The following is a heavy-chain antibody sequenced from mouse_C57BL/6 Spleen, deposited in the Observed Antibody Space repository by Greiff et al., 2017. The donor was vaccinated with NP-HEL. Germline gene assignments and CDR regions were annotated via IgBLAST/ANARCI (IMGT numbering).Heavy chain of an antibody. D-gene: IGHD2-4*01. CDR1: GYSITSGYY. CDR3: ARENYDYDFDY. CDR2: ISYDGSN. J-gene: IGHJ2*01. Sequence: VQLQQSGPGLVKPSQSLSLTCSVTGYSITSGYYWNWIRQFPGNKLEWMGYISYDGSNNYNPSLKNRISITRDTSKNQFFLKLNSVTTEDTATYYCARENYDYDFDYWGQGTTLTVSS. V-gene: IGHV3-6*01.